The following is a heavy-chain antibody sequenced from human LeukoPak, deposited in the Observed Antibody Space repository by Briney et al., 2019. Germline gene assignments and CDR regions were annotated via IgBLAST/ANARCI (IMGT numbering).Heavy chain of an antibody. CDR3: ARVPGYCTNGVCSAFDY. D-gene: IGHD2-8*01. V-gene: IGHV3-20*04. CDR2: INWNGGST. CDR1: GFTFSSYS. J-gene: IGHJ4*02. Sequence: PGGSLRLSCAASGFTFSSYSMSWVRQAPGKGLEWVSGINWNGGSTGYADSVKGRFTISRDNAKNSLYLQMNSLRAEDTALYYCARVPGYCTNGVCSAFDYWGQGTLVTVSS.